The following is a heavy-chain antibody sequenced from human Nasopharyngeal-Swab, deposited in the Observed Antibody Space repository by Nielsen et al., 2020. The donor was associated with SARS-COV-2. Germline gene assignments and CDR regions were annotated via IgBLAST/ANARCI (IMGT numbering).Heavy chain of an antibody. CDR3: AKERVEQGAFDI. Sequence: GESLKISCAASGFTFSSYPMNWFRQAPGKGLEWVSGISGSGGSKYYADSVKGRFTISRDNSKNTLYLQMNSLRAEDTAVYYCAKERVEQGAFDIWGQG. V-gene: IGHV3-23*01. D-gene: IGHD1/OR15-1a*01. CDR2: ISGSGGSK. CDR1: GFTFSSYP. J-gene: IGHJ3*02.